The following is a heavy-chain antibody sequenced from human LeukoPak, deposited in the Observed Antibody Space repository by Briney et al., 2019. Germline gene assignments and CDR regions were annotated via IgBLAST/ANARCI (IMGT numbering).Heavy chain of an antibody. CDR1: GGSISSYY. CDR3: ARVYYYDSSGYYFFDY. D-gene: IGHD3-22*01. CDR2: MYYSGST. Sequence: SETLSLTCTVSGGSISSYYWSWIRQPPGKGLEWIGCMYYSGSTYYNPALKSRVTMSEGTSENQFSLKLRSVTAADTAVYYCARVYYYDSSGYYFFDYWGQGTLVTVSS. J-gene: IGHJ4*02. V-gene: IGHV4-59*08.